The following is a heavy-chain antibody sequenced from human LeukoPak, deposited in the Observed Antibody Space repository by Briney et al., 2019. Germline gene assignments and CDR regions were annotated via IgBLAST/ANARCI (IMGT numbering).Heavy chain of an antibody. D-gene: IGHD5-18*01. V-gene: IGHV4-34*01. CDR2: INHSGST. CDR1: GGSFSGYY. J-gene: IGHJ4*02. CDR3: AGGYSYALFDY. Sequence: PSETLSLTCAVYGGSFSGYYWSWIRQPPGKGLEWIGEINHSGSTNYNPSLKSRVTISVDTSKNQFSLKLSSVTAADTAVYYCAGGYSYALFDYWGQGTLVTVSS.